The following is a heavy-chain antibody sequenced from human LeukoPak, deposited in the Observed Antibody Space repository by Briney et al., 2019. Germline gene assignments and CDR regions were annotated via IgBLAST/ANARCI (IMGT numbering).Heavy chain of an antibody. CDR2: ISYDGSNK. D-gene: IGHD6-13*01. CDR1: GFTFSSYA. J-gene: IGHJ4*02. V-gene: IGHV3-30-3*01. CDR3: ARDPSRFAERIAAADY. Sequence: GGSLRLSCAASGFTFSSYAMHWVRQAPGKGLEWVAVISYDGSNKYYADSVKGRFTISRDNSKNTLYLQMNSLRAEDTAVYYCARDPSRFAERIAAADYWGQGTLVTVSS.